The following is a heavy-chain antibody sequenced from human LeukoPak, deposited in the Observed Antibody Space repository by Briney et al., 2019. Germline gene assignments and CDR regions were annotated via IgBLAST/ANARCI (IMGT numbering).Heavy chain of an antibody. J-gene: IGHJ4*02. V-gene: IGHV4-4*07. Sequence: SETLSLTCTVSSGSISGYYWSWIRQPAGKGLEWIGRIYSSGSTKYNPSLRSRVTMSVDTSKYQLSLRLTSVTAADTAVYYCARVADAALIYGVADYFDYWGQGTLVTVSS. D-gene: IGHD3-3*01. CDR3: ARVADAALIYGVADYFDY. CDR2: IYSSGST. CDR1: SGSISGYY.